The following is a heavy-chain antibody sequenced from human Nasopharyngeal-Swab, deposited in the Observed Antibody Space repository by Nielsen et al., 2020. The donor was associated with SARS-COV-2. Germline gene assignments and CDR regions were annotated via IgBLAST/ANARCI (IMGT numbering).Heavy chain of an antibody. J-gene: IGHJ6*02. CDR2: IKSKTDGGTT. Sequence: GGSLKISCAASGFTFRNAWMSWVRQAPGKGLEWVGRIKSKTDGGTTDYAAPVKGRFTISRDDSKNTLYLQMNSLKTEDTAVYYCTTDRAGPYYYYGMDVWGQGTTVTVSS. D-gene: IGHD6-19*01. V-gene: IGHV3-15*01. CDR1: GFTFRNAW. CDR3: TTDRAGPYYYYGMDV.